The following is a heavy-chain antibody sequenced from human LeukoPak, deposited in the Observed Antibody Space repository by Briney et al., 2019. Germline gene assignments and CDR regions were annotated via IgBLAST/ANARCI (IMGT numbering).Heavy chain of an antibody. Sequence: SETLSLTCTVSGGSISSYYWSWIRQPAGKGLEWIGRIYTSGSTNYNPSLKSRVTMSVDTSKNQFSLKLSSVTAADTAVYYCARSENYYDSSGYTAFDYWGQGTLVTVS. CDR2: IYTSGST. CDR1: GGSISSYY. D-gene: IGHD3-22*01. V-gene: IGHV4-4*07. CDR3: ARSENYYDSSGYTAFDY. J-gene: IGHJ4*02.